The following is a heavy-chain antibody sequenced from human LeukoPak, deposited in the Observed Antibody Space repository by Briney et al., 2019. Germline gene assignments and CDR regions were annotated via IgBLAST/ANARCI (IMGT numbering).Heavy chain of an antibody. CDR3: ARGRGVEATFYYSYYMDV. CDR1: GGSISSYY. D-gene: IGHD1-26*01. Sequence: SETLSLTCTVSGGSISSYYWSWIRQPAGKGLEWIGRIYTSGSTNYNPSLKSRVTMSVDTSKNQFSLKLSSVTAADTAVYYCARGRGVEATFYYSYYMDVWGKGTTVTVSS. V-gene: IGHV4-4*07. CDR2: IYTSGST. J-gene: IGHJ6*03.